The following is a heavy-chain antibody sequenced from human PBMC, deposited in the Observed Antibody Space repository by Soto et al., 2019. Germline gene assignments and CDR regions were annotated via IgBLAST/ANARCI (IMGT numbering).Heavy chain of an antibody. CDR1: RDSVSSDSAP. V-gene: IGHV6-1*01. Sequence: SQTLSLTCAISRDSVSSDSAPWSWIRQWPSRGLEWLGRTYYRSKWYNDYAVSVKSRITINPDTSKNQFSLQMTSLTPEDTAVYYCARGAVFHYDTSRYWGPGTLVTVSS. D-gene: IGHD3-22*01. CDR2: TYYRSKWYN. J-gene: IGHJ4*02. CDR3: ARGAVFHYDTSRY.